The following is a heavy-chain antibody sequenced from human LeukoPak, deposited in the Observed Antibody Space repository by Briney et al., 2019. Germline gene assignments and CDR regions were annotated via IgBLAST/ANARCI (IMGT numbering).Heavy chain of an antibody. Sequence: GASVKVSCKVSGYTLTELSMHWVRQAPGKGLEWMGGFDPEDGETIYAQKFQGRVTMTEDTSTDTAYMELSSLRSEDTAVYYCAADSSGWYDFDYWGQGTLVTASS. J-gene: IGHJ4*02. V-gene: IGHV1-24*01. D-gene: IGHD6-19*01. CDR2: FDPEDGET. CDR3: AADSSGWYDFDY. CDR1: GYTLTELS.